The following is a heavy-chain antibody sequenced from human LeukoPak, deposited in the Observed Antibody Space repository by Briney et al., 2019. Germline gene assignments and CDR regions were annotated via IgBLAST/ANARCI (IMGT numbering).Heavy chain of an antibody. Sequence: SETRSLTCTVSGGSISSYYWSWIRQPPGKGLEWIGYIYTSGSTNYNPSLKSRVTISVDTSKNQFSLKLSSVTAADTAVYYCARLGGYYYYYMDVWGKGTTVTVSS. V-gene: IGHV4-4*09. J-gene: IGHJ6*03. CDR1: GGSISSYY. CDR2: IYTSGST. CDR3: ARLGGYYYYYMDV.